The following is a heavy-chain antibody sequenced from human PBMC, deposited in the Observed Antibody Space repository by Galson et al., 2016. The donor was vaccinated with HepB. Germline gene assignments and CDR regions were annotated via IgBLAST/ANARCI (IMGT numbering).Heavy chain of an antibody. CDR2: VFYSGST. CDR1: GGSISAGDYY. CDR3: ARERYYYDRSGYYYFFDN. Sequence: TLSLTCTVSGGSISAGDYYWSWIRQPPGKGLEWTGYVFYSGSTYYNPSLQSRVTISVDTSKYQFSLKLNSVTPADTAVYYCARERYYYDRSGYYYFFDNWGQGTRITVSS. V-gene: IGHV4-30-4*01. D-gene: IGHD3-22*01. J-gene: IGHJ4*02.